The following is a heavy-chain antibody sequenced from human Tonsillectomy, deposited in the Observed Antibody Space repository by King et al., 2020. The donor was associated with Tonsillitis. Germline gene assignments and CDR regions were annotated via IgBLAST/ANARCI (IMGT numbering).Heavy chain of an antibody. D-gene: IGHD2-21*02. V-gene: IGHV3-7*01. CDR1: GFPFSNSW. J-gene: IGHJ6*04. Sequence: VPLLASWGGLVQPGGSLRLSCAASGFPFSNSWMTWVRQAPGKGLEFVANIKQDGGEKYYVDSVRGRFTISRDNAEHSLHLQMNSLRAEDTAIDFCAGPGGAEHRGDGVHDARDGWGKGTTGT. CDR3: AGPGGAEHRGDGVHDARDG. CDR2: IKQDGGEK.